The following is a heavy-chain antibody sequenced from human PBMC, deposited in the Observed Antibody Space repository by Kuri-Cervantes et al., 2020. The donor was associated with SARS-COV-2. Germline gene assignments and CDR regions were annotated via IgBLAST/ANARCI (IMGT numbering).Heavy chain of an antibody. V-gene: IGHV4-59*01. D-gene: IGHD6-6*01. CDR2: ISYSGTN. CDR3: ARLPWGSSWYYGMDV. Sequence: GSLRLSCTVSGASISRYYWSWIRQSPGKGLEWLGYISYSGTNNHNPSLKSRVTISVDTSQNQSSLKLKSVTAADTAVYYCARLPWGSSWYYGMDVWGQGTTVTVSS. CDR1: GASISRYY. J-gene: IGHJ6*02.